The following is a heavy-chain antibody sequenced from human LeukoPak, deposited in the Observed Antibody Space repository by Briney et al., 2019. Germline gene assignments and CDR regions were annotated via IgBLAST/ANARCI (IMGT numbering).Heavy chain of an antibody. J-gene: IGHJ4*02. V-gene: IGHV4-34*01. CDR3: ARDYYDSSGYD. CDR2: INHSGST. CDR1: GGSFSGYY. Sequence: SETLSLTCAVYGGSFSGYYWSWIRQPPGKGLEWIGEINHSGSTNYNPSLKSRVTISVDTSKNQFSLKLSSVTAADTAAYYCARDYYDSSGYDWGQGTLVTVSS. D-gene: IGHD3-22*01.